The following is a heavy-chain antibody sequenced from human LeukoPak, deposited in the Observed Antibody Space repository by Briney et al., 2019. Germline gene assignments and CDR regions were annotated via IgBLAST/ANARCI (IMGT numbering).Heavy chain of an antibody. V-gene: IGHV3-21*06. D-gene: IGHD1-14*01. CDR3: TRLAAAGSGRWAPDY. CDR1: GFTFSSYS. CDR2: ISSSSSYI. Sequence: GGSLRLSCGASGFTFSSYSMNWVRQAPGKGLEWVSCISSSSSYIYYADSVKGRFTISRDDAKNSVYLQMSGLTTEDTAVYYCTRLAAAGSGRWAPDYWGQGTLVTVSS. J-gene: IGHJ4*02.